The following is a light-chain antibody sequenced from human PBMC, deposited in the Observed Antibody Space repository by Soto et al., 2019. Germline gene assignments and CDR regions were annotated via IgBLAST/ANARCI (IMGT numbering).Light chain of an antibody. CDR3: QQSYSTPLT. CDR2: AAS. CDR1: QAISNY. J-gene: IGKJ4*01. Sequence: IQLTQSPSSLSASVGDRVTITCRASQAISNYLNWYQQKPGKAPKLLIYAASSLQSGVPSTFSGSGSGTDFTLTISSLQPEDFATYYCQQSYSTPLTFGGGTKVDIK. V-gene: IGKV1-39*01.